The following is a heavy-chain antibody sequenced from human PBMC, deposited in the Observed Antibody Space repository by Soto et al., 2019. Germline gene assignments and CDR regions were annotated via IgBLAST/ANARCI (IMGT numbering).Heavy chain of an antibody. CDR3: AKDMVAASTYYYYYYGMDV. Sequence: GGSLRLSCAASGFTFDDYAMHWVRQAPGKGLEWVSGISWNSGSIGYADSVKGRFTISRDNAKNSLYLQMNSLRAEDTALYYCAKDMVAASTYYYYYYGMDVWGQGTTVTVSS. D-gene: IGHD2-15*01. V-gene: IGHV3-9*01. CDR1: GFTFDDYA. CDR2: ISWNSGSI. J-gene: IGHJ6*02.